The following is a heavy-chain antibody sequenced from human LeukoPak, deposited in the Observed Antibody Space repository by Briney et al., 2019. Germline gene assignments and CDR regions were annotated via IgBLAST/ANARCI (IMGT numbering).Heavy chain of an antibody. J-gene: IGHJ4*02. V-gene: IGHV3-7*01. D-gene: IGHD6-6*01. Sequence: PGGSLRLSCGASGFTFSSYWMSWVRQAPGKGLEWVVKINQDGSEKYYVDSVKGRFTISRDNAKNSLYLQMHSLRADDTAVYYCANEGAYTSSSPTGYWGQGTLVTVSS. CDR3: ANEGAYTSSSPTGY. CDR2: INQDGSEK. CDR1: GFTFSSYW.